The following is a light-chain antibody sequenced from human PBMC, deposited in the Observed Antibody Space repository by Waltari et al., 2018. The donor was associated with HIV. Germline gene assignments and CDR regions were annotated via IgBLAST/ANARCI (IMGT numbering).Light chain of an antibody. CDR2: DDR. Sequence: YVLTQPPSVSVAPNQTATVACIGENIGVRDVHWYRQRSGQAPGVVSPDDRDRAPGSTGRITGSNSGDSATLTIASVEAGDEAVYYCQVWGATNDWVFGGGTKVTVL. CDR1: NIGVRD. V-gene: IGLV3-21*02. J-gene: IGLJ3*02. CDR3: QVWGATNDWV.